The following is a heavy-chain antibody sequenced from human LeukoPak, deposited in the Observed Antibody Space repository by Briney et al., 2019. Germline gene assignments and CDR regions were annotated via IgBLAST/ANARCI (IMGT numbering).Heavy chain of an antibody. J-gene: IGHJ3*02. CDR3: AKDRFTQQQITSDAFDI. V-gene: IGHV3-48*01. D-gene: IGHD6-13*01. CDR2: ISTGSGSM. CDR1: GFTFGGYG. Sequence: GGSLRLSCAASGFTFGGYGMNWVRQAPGKGLEWVSYISTGSGSMTYADSVKGRFTISRDNSKNTLYLQMNSLRAEDTAVYYCAKDRFTQQQITSDAFDIWGQGTMVTVSS.